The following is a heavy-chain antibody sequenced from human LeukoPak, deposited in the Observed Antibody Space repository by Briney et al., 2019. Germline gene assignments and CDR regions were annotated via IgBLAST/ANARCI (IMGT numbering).Heavy chain of an antibody. J-gene: IGHJ6*02. V-gene: IGHV4-59*01. Sequence: PSETLSLTCTVSGGSINSYYWTWIRQPPGKGLEWIGYIYYSGSTHYNPSLNSRVTILMDTSKNHFSLKLSSVTAADTAIYYCASTSRHFYGSGSNLTPWPADMDVWGQGTKVTVSS. CDR3: ASTSRHFYGSGSNLTPWPADMDV. CDR1: GGSINSYY. CDR2: IYYSGST. D-gene: IGHD3-10*01.